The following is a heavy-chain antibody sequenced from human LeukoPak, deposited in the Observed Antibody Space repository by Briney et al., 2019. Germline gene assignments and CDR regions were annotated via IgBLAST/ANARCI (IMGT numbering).Heavy chain of an antibody. V-gene: IGHV3-30*04. J-gene: IGHJ6*03. D-gene: IGHD3-3*01. CDR1: GFTFSSYA. CDR3: ARKRYYDFWSGYYPYWHYYYYMDV. Sequence: GGSLRLSCAASGFTFSSYAMHWVRQAPGKGLEWVAVISYDGSNKYYADSVKGRFTISRDNSKNTLYLQMNSLRAEDTAVYYCARKRYYDFWSGYYPYWHYYYYMDVWGKGTTVTVSS. CDR2: ISYDGSNK.